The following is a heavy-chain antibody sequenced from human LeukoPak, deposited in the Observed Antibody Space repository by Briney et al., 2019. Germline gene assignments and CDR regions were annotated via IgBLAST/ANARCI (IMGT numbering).Heavy chain of an antibody. CDR3: AELGITMIGGV. Sequence: GGSLRLSCAASGFIFSNYAMSWVRQAPGKGLEWVSYISSSGSTIYYADSVKGRFTISRDNAKNSLYLQMNSLSAEDTAVYYCAELGITMIGGVWGKGTTVTISS. V-gene: IGHV3-48*03. J-gene: IGHJ6*04. CDR1: GFIFSNYA. D-gene: IGHD3-10*02. CDR2: ISSSGSTI.